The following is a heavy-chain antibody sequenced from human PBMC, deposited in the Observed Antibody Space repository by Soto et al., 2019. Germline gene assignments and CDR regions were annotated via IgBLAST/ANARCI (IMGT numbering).Heavy chain of an antibody. CDR3: FRQPVSTLALYDLDV. CDR1: WDSVSANSAA. Sequence: SQTLSLTCAISWDSVSANSAAWNWIRQSPSRGLEWLGRTYYRSKWNYDYAESVKSRMSITPDTSNNQFSLQLNSVTPEDTAVYYCFRQPVSTLALYDLDVWGQETTVTVSS. J-gene: IGHJ6*02. CDR2: TYYRSKWNY. V-gene: IGHV6-1*01.